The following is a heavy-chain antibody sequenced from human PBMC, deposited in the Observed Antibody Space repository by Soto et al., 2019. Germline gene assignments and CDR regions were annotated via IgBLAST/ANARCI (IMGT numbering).Heavy chain of an antibody. CDR2: ISVYNGQK. CDR1: GNTFASYG. Sequence: QVHLVQSGAEVKKPGASVRVSCKISGNTFASYGINWVRQAPGQGLEWMGWISVYNGQKNYAQSLXDXVXPXPDTSTSTAYMELKTLRSDDTAVYYCAIRRVTLVRGIVTFDYWGQGTLVTVSS. D-gene: IGHD3-10*01. J-gene: IGHJ4*02. CDR3: AIRRVTLVRGIVTFDY. V-gene: IGHV1-18*01.